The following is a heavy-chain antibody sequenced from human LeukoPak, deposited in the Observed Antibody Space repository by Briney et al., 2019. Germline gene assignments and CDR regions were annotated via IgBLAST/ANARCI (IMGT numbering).Heavy chain of an antibody. Sequence: GGSLRLSCAASGFTFSSYGMHWVRQAPGKGLEWVAVIWYDGSNKYYADSVKGRFTISRDNSKNTLCLQMNSLRAEDTAVYYCARDPHMGDHFDYWGQGTLVTVSS. J-gene: IGHJ4*02. D-gene: IGHD3-16*01. CDR2: IWYDGSNK. CDR1: GFTFSSYG. V-gene: IGHV3-33*01. CDR3: ARDPHMGDHFDY.